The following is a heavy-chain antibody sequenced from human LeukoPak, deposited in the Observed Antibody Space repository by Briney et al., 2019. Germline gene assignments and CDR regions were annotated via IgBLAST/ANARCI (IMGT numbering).Heavy chain of an antibody. CDR3: ARGTTVLHYFDY. J-gene: IGHJ4*02. CDR1: GYSISSGYY. D-gene: IGHD4-17*01. Sequence: SETLSLTCTVSGYSISSGYYWGWIRQPPGKGLEWIGSIYHSGSTYYNPSLKSRVTISVDTSKNQFSLKLSSVTAADTAVYYCARGTTVLHYFDYWGQGTLVTVSS. V-gene: IGHV4-38-2*02. CDR2: IYHSGST.